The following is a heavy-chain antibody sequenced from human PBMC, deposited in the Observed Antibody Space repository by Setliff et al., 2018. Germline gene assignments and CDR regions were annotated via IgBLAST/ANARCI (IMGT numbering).Heavy chain of an antibody. Sequence: GGSLRLSCAASGFSFNNYYMTWVRQAPGKGLEWISGISRDTDYTYYAESVKGRFTIFRDNAKNSVYLQMNRLRAEDTAVFYCARISRLYTSSWDDYWGRGTLVTVSS. D-gene: IGHD6-13*01. CDR1: GFSFNNYY. CDR3: ARISRLYTSSWDDY. CDR2: ISRDTDYT. J-gene: IGHJ4*02. V-gene: IGHV3-21*01.